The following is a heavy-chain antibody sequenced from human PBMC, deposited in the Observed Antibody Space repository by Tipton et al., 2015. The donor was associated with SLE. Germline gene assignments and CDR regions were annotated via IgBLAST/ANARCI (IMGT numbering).Heavy chain of an antibody. D-gene: IGHD3-3*01. Sequence: TLSLTCTVSGGSISSYYWSWIRQPPGKGLEWIGYIYYSGSTNYNPSLKSRVTISVDTSKNQFSLKLSSVTAADTAVYYCARMDFWSGYYPRWFDPWGQGTLVTFSS. CDR2: IYYSGST. V-gene: IGHV4-59*01. CDR3: ARMDFWSGYYPRWFDP. CDR1: GGSISSYY. J-gene: IGHJ5*02.